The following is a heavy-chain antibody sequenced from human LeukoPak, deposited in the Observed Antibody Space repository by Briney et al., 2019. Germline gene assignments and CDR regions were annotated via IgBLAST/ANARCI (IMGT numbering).Heavy chain of an antibody. CDR2: INHSGST. CDR3: ARESVDTAMVTVYYFDY. Sequence: GSLRLSCAASGFTFSSYSMNWVRQPPGKGLEWIGEINHSGSTNYNPSLKSRVTISVDTSKNQFSLKLSSVTAADTAVYYCARESVDTAMVTVYYFDYWGQGTLVTVSS. V-gene: IGHV4-34*01. CDR1: GFTFSSYS. D-gene: IGHD5-18*01. J-gene: IGHJ4*02.